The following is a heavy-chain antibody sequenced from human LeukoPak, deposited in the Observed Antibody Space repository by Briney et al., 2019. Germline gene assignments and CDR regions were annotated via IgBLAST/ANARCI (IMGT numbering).Heavy chain of an antibody. Sequence: PGGSLRLSCAASGFTFSSYEMNWVRQAPGKGLEWVSYISSSGSTIYYADSVKGRFTISRDNAKNSLYLQMNSLRAEDTAVYYCARVVVVVAATPTYYYMDVWGKGTTVTVSS. J-gene: IGHJ6*03. CDR2: ISSSGSTI. CDR3: ARVVVVVAATPTYYYMDV. CDR1: GFTFSSYE. V-gene: IGHV3-48*03. D-gene: IGHD2-15*01.